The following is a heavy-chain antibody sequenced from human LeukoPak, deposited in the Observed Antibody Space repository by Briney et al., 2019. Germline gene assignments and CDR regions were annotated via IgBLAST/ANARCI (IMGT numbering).Heavy chain of an antibody. D-gene: IGHD6-19*01. V-gene: IGHV4-39*01. Sequence: PSETLSLTCTVSGVSTTNGIYYWAWLRQSPGKGLEWIGSVHNVGSTYYNLSLRSRVTMSIDTSKNQFSLRLNSVTAPDTAVYYCARHAEYNSGWHFYLDHWGQGILVTVSS. CDR2: VHNVGST. CDR1: GVSTTNGIYY. CDR3: ARHAEYNSGWHFYLDH. J-gene: IGHJ4*02.